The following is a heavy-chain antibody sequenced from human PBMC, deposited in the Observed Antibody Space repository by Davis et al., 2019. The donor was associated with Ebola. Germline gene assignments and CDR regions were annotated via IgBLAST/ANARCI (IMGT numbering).Heavy chain of an antibody. CDR3: ARVVATVTTRTIVY. J-gene: IGHJ4*02. V-gene: IGHV4-30-2*01. CDR2: IYHSGST. CDR1: GGSISSGGYS. D-gene: IGHD4-17*01. Sequence: SETLSLTCAVSGGSISSGGYSWSWVRQPPGKGLEWIGYIYHSGSTYYNPSLKSRVTISVDRSKNQFSLKLSSVTAADTAVYYCARVVATVTTRTIVYWGQGTLVTVSS.